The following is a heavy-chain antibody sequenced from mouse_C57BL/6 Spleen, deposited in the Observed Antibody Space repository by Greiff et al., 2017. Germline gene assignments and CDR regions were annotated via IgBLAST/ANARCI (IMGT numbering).Heavy chain of an antibody. V-gene: IGHV1-7*01. J-gene: IGHJ2*01. CDR2: INPSSGYT. D-gene: IGHD2-2*01. CDR3: ARSPSGYDDGDFDY. Sequence: QVQLQQSGAELAKPGASVKLSCKASGYTFTSYWMHWVKQRPGKGLEWIGYINPSSGYTKYNQKFKGKATLTADKSSSTAYMQLSSLTYEDSAVYYCARSPSGYDDGDFDYWGKGTTLTVSS. CDR1: GYTFTSYW.